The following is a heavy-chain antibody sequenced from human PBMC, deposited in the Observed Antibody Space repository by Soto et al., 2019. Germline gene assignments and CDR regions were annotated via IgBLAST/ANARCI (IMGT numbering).Heavy chain of an antibody. CDR1: GFTFSSYA. J-gene: IGHJ4*02. CDR2: ISGSGGST. V-gene: IGHV3-23*01. CDR3: TTSGDSSSSDY. Sequence: EVHLLESGGGLVQPGGSLRLSCAASGFTFSSYAMSWVRQAPGKGLEWVSSISGSGGSTYYADFVKGRFTMSRDNSKNTLYLQMSSLSAEDTAVYYCTTSGDSSSSDYWGQGTLVTVSS. D-gene: IGHD6-6*01.